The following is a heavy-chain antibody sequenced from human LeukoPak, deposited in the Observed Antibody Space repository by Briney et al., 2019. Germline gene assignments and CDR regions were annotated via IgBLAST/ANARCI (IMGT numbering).Heavy chain of an antibody. CDR1: GFSVSNNY. D-gene: IGHD1-26*01. Sequence: GGSLRLSCAASGFSVSNNYMSWVRQAPGKGLEWVSVLFSGGNTYYADSVKGRFTISRDNSRNTLYLQMNSLRAEDTALYYCAKDSGWELLLGYFDYWGQGTLVTVSS. V-gene: IGHV3-53*05. J-gene: IGHJ4*02. CDR3: AKDSGWELLLGYFDY. CDR2: LFSGGNT.